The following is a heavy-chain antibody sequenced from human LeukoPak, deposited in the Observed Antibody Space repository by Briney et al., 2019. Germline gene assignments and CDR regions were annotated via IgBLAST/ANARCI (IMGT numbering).Heavy chain of an antibody. CDR2: ISWDGGST. J-gene: IGHJ4*02. D-gene: IGHD2-15*01. CDR3: ARDKEYCSGGSCYFGSSFDF. CDR1: GFTFDDYA. Sequence: GGSLRLSCAASGFTFDDYAMHWVRQAPGKGLEWVSLISWDGGSTYYADSVKGRFTISRDNSKNSLYLQMNNLRGEDTAIYYCARDKEYCSGGSCYFGSSFDFWGQGTLVSVSS. V-gene: IGHV3-43D*04.